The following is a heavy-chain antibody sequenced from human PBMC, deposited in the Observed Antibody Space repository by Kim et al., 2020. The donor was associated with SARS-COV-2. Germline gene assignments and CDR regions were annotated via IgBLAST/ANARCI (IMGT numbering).Heavy chain of an antibody. V-gene: IGHV3-30*18. J-gene: IGHJ4*02. D-gene: IGHD3-3*01. Sequence: GGSLRLSCAASGFTFSSYGMHWVRQAPGKGLEWVAVISYDGSNKYYADSVKGRFTISRDNSKNTLYLQMNSLRAEDTAVYYCAKDSDFWSGYFDYWGQGTLVTVSS. CDR1: GFTFSSYG. CDR2: ISYDGSNK. CDR3: AKDSDFWSGYFDY.